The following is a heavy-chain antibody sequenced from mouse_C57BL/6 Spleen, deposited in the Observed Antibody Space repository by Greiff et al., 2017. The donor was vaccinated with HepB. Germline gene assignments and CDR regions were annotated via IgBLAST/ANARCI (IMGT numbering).Heavy chain of an antibody. Sequence: VQLQQSGAELVRPGASVTLSCKASGYTFTDYEMHWVKQTPVHGLEWIGAIDPETGGTAYNQKFTGKAILTADKSSSTAYMELRSLTSEDSAVYYCTRYTTVSMDYWGQGTSVTVSS. CDR1: GYTFTDYE. V-gene: IGHV1-15*01. J-gene: IGHJ4*01. CDR2: IDPETGGT. CDR3: TRYTTVSMDY. D-gene: IGHD1-1*01.